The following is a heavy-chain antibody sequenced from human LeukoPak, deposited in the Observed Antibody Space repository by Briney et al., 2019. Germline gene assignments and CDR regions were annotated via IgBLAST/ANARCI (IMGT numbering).Heavy chain of an antibody. Sequence: VASVKVSSKASGYTFTAYYIHWVRQAPGQGLEWMGWINPHSDVTNYAQNFQGRVTMTRDTSISTAYMELSRLTSDDTAVFYCARALGCSSTGCYWNDFWGQGTQVTVSA. CDR3: ARALGCSSTGCYWNDF. CDR2: INPHSDVT. D-gene: IGHD2-2*01. CDR1: GYTFTAYY. J-gene: IGHJ4*02. V-gene: IGHV1-2*02.